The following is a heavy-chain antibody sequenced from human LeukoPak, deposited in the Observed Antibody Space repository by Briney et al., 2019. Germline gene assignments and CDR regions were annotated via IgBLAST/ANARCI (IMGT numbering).Heavy chain of an antibody. CDR3: AKGGCSSTSCAYFDY. D-gene: IGHD2-2*01. Sequence: PGGSLRLSCAASGFSFSTDAMTWVRQAPGKGLEWVAFIGYDGSNKYYADSVKGRFTISRDNSKNTLYLQMNSLRAEDTAVYYCAKGGCSSTSCAYFDYWGQGTLVTVSS. V-gene: IGHV3-30*02. CDR1: GFSFSTDA. CDR2: IGYDGSNK. J-gene: IGHJ4*02.